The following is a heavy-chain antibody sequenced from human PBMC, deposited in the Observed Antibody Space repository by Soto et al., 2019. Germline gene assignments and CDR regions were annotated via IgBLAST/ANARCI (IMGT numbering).Heavy chain of an antibody. V-gene: IGHV4-39*07. Sequence: SETLSLTCTVSGGSIGGSNYFWGWIRQSPGTGLEWLGTIYSSGSTYYNPSLKSRITISVDTSKNQFSLKLSSVTAADTAVYYCARGGYCSGGSCYLNWFDPWGQGTPVTVSS. CDR3: ARGGYCSGGSCYLNWFDP. J-gene: IGHJ5*02. CDR2: IYSSGST. CDR1: GGSIGGSNYF. D-gene: IGHD2-15*01.